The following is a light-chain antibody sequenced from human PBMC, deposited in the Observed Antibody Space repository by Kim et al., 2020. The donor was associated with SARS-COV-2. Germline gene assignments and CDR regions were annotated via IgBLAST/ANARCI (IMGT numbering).Light chain of an antibody. Sequence: PGRGVPISCSGSSSNIGSNSVNGYQQLPGTAPKLLIYSNNQRPSGVPDRFSGSKSGTSASLAISGLQSEDDADYYCAAWDDSSYVFGTGTKVTVL. CDR2: SNN. V-gene: IGLV1-44*01. J-gene: IGLJ1*01. CDR1: SSNIGSNS. CDR3: AAWDDSSYV.